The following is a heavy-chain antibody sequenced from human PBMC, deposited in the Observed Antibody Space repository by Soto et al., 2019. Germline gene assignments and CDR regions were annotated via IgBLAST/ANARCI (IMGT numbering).Heavy chain of an antibody. J-gene: IGHJ4*01. CDR3: ARGSGSYLDYFDY. D-gene: IGHD1-26*01. V-gene: IGHV1-69*01. CDR1: GGTFSSYA. CDR2: IIPIFGTA. Sequence: QVQPVPSGAEVMKPGSSVKVACKASGGTFSSYAISLVRQAPGQGLEWMGGIIPIFGTANYAQKFQGRVTITPDESPSTGYMELSSLRSVDTAVYYCARGSGSYLDYFDYWGHVTLVTVSS.